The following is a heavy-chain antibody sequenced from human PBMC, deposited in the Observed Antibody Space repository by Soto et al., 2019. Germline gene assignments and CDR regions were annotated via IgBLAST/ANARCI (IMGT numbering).Heavy chain of an antibody. J-gene: IGHJ4*02. Sequence: HVQLQESGPGLVKPSETLSLICTVSGDSISSYYWSWIRQPPGKGLEWIGFIYYTGSTNYNPSLKSRVTISVDTSKNQLSLKLSSVTAADTAVYYCARRAGAVPGRIDFWGQGTRVTFSS. D-gene: IGHD6-19*01. CDR3: ARRAGAVPGRIDF. CDR1: GDSISSYY. CDR2: IYYTGST. V-gene: IGHV4-59*08.